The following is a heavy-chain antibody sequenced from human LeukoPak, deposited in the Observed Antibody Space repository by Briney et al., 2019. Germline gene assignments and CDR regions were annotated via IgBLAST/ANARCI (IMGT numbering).Heavy chain of an antibody. V-gene: IGHV3-7*03. CDR1: GFTFSSYW. D-gene: IGHD3-16*01. Sequence: GGSLRLSCAASGFTFSSYWMNWARQAPGKGLEWVASINHNGNVDYYVDSVKGRFTISRDNAKNSLYLQMSNLRAEDTAVYFCARGGGLDIWGQGATVTVSS. CDR2: INHNGNVD. CDR3: ARGGGLDI. J-gene: IGHJ6*02.